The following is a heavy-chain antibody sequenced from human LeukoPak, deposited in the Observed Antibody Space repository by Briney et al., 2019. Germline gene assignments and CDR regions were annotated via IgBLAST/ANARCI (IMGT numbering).Heavy chain of an antibody. CDR3: ARDLDCSSTSCYTRELDDVDY. Sequence: ASVTVSCKASGYTFTGYYMHWVRQAPGQGLGWMGRINPNSGGTNYAQKFQGRVTMTRDTSISTAYMELSRLRSDDTAVYYCARDLDCSSTSCYTRELDDVDYWGQGTLVTVSS. J-gene: IGHJ4*02. V-gene: IGHV1-2*06. CDR2: INPNSGGT. CDR1: GYTFTGYY. D-gene: IGHD2-2*02.